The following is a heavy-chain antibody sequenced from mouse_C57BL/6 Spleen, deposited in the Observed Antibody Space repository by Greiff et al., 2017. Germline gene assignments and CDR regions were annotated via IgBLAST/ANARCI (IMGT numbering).Heavy chain of an antibody. J-gene: IGHJ3*01. CDR1: GYTFTGYW. V-gene: IGHV1-9*01. CDR2: ILPGSGST. CDR3: ARSGFTTVVARRFAY. D-gene: IGHD1-1*01. Sequence: VQLQQSGAELMKPGASVKLSCKATGYTFTGYWIEWVKQRPGHGLEWIGEILPGSGSTNYNEKFKGKATFTAATSSNTAYMQLSSLTTEDSAIYYCARSGFTTVVARRFAYWGQGTLVTVSA.